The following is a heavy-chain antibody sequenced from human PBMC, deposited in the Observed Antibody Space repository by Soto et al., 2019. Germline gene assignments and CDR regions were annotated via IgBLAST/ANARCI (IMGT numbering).Heavy chain of an antibody. Sequence: QVQLVQSGAEVKKPGSSVKVSCKASGGTFSSYAISWVRQAPGQGLEWMGGIIPIFGTANYAQKFQGRVTITADESTSTAYMELSILRSEDTAVYYCALGGYYDSSGHGFYYFDYWGQGTLVAVSS. CDR2: IIPIFGTA. J-gene: IGHJ4*02. D-gene: IGHD3-22*01. CDR3: ALGGYYDSSGHGFYYFDY. CDR1: GGTFSSYA. V-gene: IGHV1-69*12.